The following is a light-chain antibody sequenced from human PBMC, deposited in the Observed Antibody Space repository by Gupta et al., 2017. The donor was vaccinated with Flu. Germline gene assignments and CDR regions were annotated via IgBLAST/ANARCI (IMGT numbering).Light chain of an antibody. CDR3: QAWDSSTVV. V-gene: IGLV3-1*01. CDR2: QDT. J-gene: IGLJ2*01. Sequence: SYELTQPPSVSVSPGQTASITCSGDNLGDKYACWYQQKPGQSPLLVISQDTKRPSGIPERFSGSNSGNTATLTISGTQAMDEADYYCQAWDSSTVVFGGGTKLTVL. CDR1: NLGDKY.